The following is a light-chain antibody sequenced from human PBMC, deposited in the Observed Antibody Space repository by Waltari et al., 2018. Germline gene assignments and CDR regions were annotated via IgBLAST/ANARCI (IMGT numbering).Light chain of an antibody. J-gene: IGKJ2*01. CDR2: KAS. Sequence: DIQMTQSPSTLSASVGDRVTITCRASQSISSWLAWYQQKPGKAPKLLIYKASTLESGVPSRFHGSGSGTEFTLTISSLQPDDFATYYCQQYNSYTFGQGTKLEIK. CDR1: QSISSW. CDR3: QQYNSYT. V-gene: IGKV1-5*03.